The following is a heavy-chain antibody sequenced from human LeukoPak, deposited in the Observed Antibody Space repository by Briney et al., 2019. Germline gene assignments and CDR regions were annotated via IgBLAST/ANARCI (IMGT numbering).Heavy chain of an antibody. CDR2: ISGSGGST. CDR3: AKKIFGVASNYFDY. V-gene: IGHV3-23*01. J-gene: IGHJ4*02. CDR1: GFTFSSYD. D-gene: IGHD3-3*01. Sequence: GGSLRLSCAASGFTFSSYDMSWVRQAPGKGLEWVSGISGSGGSTYYADSVKGRFTISRDNSKNTLYLQMNSLRAEDTAVYYCAKKIFGVASNYFDYWGQGTLVTVSS.